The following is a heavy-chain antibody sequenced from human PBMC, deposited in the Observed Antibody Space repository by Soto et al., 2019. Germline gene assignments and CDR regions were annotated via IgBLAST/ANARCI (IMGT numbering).Heavy chain of an antibody. J-gene: IGHJ4*02. CDR2: VYYRGRS. CDR1: GGSVSNSNYY. CDR3: VSQRTTVLTQAYFDY. V-gene: IGHV4-39*01. Sequence: SETLSLTCTVSGGSVSNSNYYWGWIRQSPGKGLEWIGSVYYRGRSYSKSSVKSRVTISVDTYKNQFSLNLNSVTDADTAVYFCVSQRTTVLTQAYFDYWGPGALVTVS. D-gene: IGHD2-8*01.